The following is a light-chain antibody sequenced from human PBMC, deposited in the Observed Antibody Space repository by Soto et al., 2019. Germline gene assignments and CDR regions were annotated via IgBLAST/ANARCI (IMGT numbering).Light chain of an antibody. Sequence: DIQMTQSPSTLSASVGDRVTITCRASHSISNLLAWYQQKPGKAPTVMIYDISNLESGVPSRFSGSGSGTDFTLTISSLQPEDFATYYCQEYNTFSYAFGQGTRLDI. CDR2: DIS. V-gene: IGKV1-5*01. CDR3: QEYNTFSYA. CDR1: HSISNL. J-gene: IGKJ2*01.